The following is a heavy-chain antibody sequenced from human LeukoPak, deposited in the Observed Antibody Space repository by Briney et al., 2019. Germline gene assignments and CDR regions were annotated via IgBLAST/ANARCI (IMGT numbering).Heavy chain of an antibody. CDR2: ISYDGGNK. J-gene: IGHJ6*03. Sequence: GGSLRLSCAASGFTFSSYGMHWVRQAPGKGLEWVAAISYDGGNKYYADSVKGRFAISRDNSKNTLYLQMNSLRAEDTAVYYCAKSSFGYYYMDVWGKGTTVTVSS. CDR1: GFTFSSYG. D-gene: IGHD3-10*01. V-gene: IGHV3-30*18. CDR3: AKSSFGYYYMDV.